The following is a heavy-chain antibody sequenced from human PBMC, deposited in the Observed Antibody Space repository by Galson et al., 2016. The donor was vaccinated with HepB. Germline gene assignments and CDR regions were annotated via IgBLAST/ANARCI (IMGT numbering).Heavy chain of an antibody. CDR2: ISIRGDYM. D-gene: IGHD6-13*01. CDR1: GFIFNSYS. V-gene: IGHV3-21*01. CDR3: ARSKDSRWYSSFDY. Sequence: SLRLSCAASGFIFNSYSMNWVRQAPGKGLEWVSSISIRGDYMYYADSVKGRFTISRDNARNSMYLQKNSLRVEDTAVYYCARSKDSRWYSSFDYWGQGTLATVSS. J-gene: IGHJ4*02.